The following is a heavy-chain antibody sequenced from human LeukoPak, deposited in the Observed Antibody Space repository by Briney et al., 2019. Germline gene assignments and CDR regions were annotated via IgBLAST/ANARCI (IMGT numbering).Heavy chain of an antibody. CDR3: ARDLHRYSSYYFDY. V-gene: IGHV1-2*02. D-gene: IGHD5-18*01. J-gene: IGHJ4*02. Sequence: ASLKLSCTASGYTFTGYYMHWVRQAPGQGLEWMGWINPNSGGTNYAQKFQGRVTMTRDTSISTAYMELSRLRSDDTAVYYCARDLHRYSSYYFDYWGQGTLVTVSS. CDR1: GYTFTGYY. CDR2: INPNSGGT.